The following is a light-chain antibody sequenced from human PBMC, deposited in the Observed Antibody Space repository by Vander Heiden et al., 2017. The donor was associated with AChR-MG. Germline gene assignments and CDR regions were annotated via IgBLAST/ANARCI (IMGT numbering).Light chain of an antibody. CDR2: DVT. Sequence: QPALTQPASVSGSPGQSITISCTGTSSDFGGYNYVSWYQQYPGKAPKLIIYDVTYRPSGVSHRFSGSKSGNTASLTISGLQAEDEADYYCNSYTSSNTLVFGGGTKLTVL. V-gene: IGLV2-14*03. CDR3: NSYTSSNTLV. J-gene: IGLJ2*01. CDR1: SSDFGGYNY.